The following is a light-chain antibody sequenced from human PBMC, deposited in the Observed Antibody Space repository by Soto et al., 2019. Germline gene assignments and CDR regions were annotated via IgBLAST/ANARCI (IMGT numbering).Light chain of an antibody. Sequence: EIVLTQSPCTLSLSPGERATLSCRVSQSVSSSYLDWYQQKPGQAPRLLISGASTRATGIPDRFSGSGSGTDFTLTISRLEPEDFAVYYCQQYGSSPLTFGGGTKVEIK. CDR2: GAS. J-gene: IGKJ4*01. CDR1: QSVSSSY. CDR3: QQYGSSPLT. V-gene: IGKV3-20*01.